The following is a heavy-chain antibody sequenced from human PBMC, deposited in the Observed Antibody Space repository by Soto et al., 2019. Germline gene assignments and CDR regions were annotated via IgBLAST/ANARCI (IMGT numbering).Heavy chain of an antibody. Sequence: QLQLQESGPGLVKASETLSLTCTVSGGSISSSSNYWGWIRQPPGKGLEWIGSIYYSGSTYYNPSLKSRVTISVDTSKNQFSLKLSSVTAADTAVYYWARKFPLVWLFTEYYFDYWGQGTLVTVSS. V-gene: IGHV4-39*01. CDR1: GGSISSSSNY. J-gene: IGHJ4*02. D-gene: IGHD3-3*01. CDR3: ARKFPLVWLFTEYYFDY. CDR2: IYYSGST.